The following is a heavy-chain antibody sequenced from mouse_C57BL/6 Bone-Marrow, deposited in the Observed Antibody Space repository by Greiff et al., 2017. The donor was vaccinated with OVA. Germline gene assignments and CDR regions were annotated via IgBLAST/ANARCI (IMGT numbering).Heavy chain of an antibody. CDR2: IRLKSDNYAT. CDR1: GFTFSNYW. D-gene: IGHD1-1*01. V-gene: IGHV6-3*01. J-gene: IGHJ1*03. CDR3: TGILSVDWYFDV. Sequence: EVQGVESGGGLVQPGGSMKLSCVASGFTFSNYWMNWVRQSPKKGLEWVAQIRLKSDNYATHYAESVKGRFTISRDDSKSSVYLQMNNLRAEDTGIYYCTGILSVDWYFDVWGTGTTVTVSS.